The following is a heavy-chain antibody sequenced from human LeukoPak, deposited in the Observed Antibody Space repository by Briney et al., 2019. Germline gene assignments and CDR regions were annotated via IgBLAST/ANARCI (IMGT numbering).Heavy chain of an antibody. CDR3: AGGGYTYGFDY. V-gene: IGHV4-4*07. CDR2: IYTSGST. J-gene: IGHJ4*02. CDR1: GGSISSYY. Sequence: PSETLSLTCTVSGGSISSYYWSWIRQPAGKGLEWIGRIYTSGSTNYNPSLKSRVTMSVDTSENQFSLKLSSVTAADTAVYYCAGGGYTYGFDYWGQGTLVTVSS. D-gene: IGHD5-18*01.